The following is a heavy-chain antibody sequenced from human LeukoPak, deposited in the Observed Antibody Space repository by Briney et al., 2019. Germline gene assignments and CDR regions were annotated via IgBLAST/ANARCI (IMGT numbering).Heavy chain of an antibody. D-gene: IGHD3-3*01. CDR1: GYSISSGYY. Sequence: PSETLSLTCTVSGYSISSGYYWGWIRQPPGKGLEWIWSIYHSGSTYYNPSLKSRVTISVDTSKNQFSLKLSSVTAADPAVYYCARRVRTIFGVVIGADAFDIWGQGTMVTVSS. CDR2: IYHSGST. J-gene: IGHJ3*02. V-gene: IGHV4-38-2*02. CDR3: ARRVRTIFGVVIGADAFDI.